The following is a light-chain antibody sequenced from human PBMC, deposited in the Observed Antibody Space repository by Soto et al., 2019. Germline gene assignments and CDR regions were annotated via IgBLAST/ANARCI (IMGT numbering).Light chain of an antibody. CDR1: QSVTSN. CDR2: DAA. V-gene: IGKV3D-15*01. Sequence: VMTQSPATLSVSPGEGSTLSCRASQSVTSNYLAWYQQKPGQAPRLLIYDAATRATGTPARFSGSGSGTDFTLTISCLQSEDFATYYCQQYYTYPRTFGQGTKVDIK. J-gene: IGKJ1*01. CDR3: QQYYTYPRT.